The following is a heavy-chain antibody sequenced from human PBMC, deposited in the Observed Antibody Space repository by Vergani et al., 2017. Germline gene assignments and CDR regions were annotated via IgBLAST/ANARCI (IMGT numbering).Heavy chain of an antibody. CDR3: ARDYCEYSSGCPNDY. CDR1: GFTFSSYG. Sequence: QVQLVESGGGVVQPGRSLRLSCAASGFTFSSYGMHWVRQAPGKGLEWVAVIWYDGSNKDYADSVKGRFTISRDNSKNTLYLQMNSLRAEDTAVYYCARDYCEYSSGCPNDYWGQGTLVTVSS. CDR2: IWYDGSNK. D-gene: IGHD6-19*01. V-gene: IGHV3-33*01. J-gene: IGHJ4*02.